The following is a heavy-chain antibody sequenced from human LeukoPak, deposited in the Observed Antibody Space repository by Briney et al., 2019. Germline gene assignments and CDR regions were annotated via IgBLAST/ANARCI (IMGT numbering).Heavy chain of an antibody. CDR1: GGSISSSSYY. V-gene: IGHV4-39*07. CDR3: ARLEDYYGSGGYLNWFDP. Sequence: PSETLSLTCTVSGGSISSSSYYWGWIRQPPGKGLEWIGSIYHSGSTYYNPSLKSRVTISLDTSKNQFSLKLTSVTAADTAMYYCARLEDYYGSGGYLNWFDPWGQGTLVTVSS. J-gene: IGHJ5*02. D-gene: IGHD3-10*01. CDR2: IYHSGST.